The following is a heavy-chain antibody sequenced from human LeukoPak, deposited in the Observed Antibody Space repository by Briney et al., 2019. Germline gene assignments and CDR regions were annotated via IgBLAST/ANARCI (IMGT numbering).Heavy chain of an antibody. D-gene: IGHD3-22*01. V-gene: IGHV3-30*02. Sequence: GGSLRLSCAASGFTFSSYDMHWVRQAPGKGLEWVAFIRYDGSNKYYADSVKGRFTISRDNSKNTLYLQMNSLRAEDTAVYYCAKDWTAYYYDSSGLYWGQGTLVTVSS. CDR2: IRYDGSNK. CDR3: AKDWTAYYYDSSGLY. J-gene: IGHJ4*02. CDR1: GFTFSSYD.